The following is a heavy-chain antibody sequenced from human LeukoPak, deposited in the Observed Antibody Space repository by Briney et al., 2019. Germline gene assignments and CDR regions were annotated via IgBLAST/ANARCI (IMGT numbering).Heavy chain of an antibody. D-gene: IGHD5-18*01. CDR1: GGSISSYY. Sequence: ASETLSLTCTVSGGSISSYYWSWIRQPPGKGLEWIGYIYYGGSTNYNPSLKSRVTISVDTSKNQFSLKLSSVTAADTAVYYCARAEKGGYSYGYYYYYMDVRGKGTTVTVSS. CDR2: IYYGGST. J-gene: IGHJ6*03. V-gene: IGHV4-59*01. CDR3: ARAEKGGYSYGYYYYYMDV.